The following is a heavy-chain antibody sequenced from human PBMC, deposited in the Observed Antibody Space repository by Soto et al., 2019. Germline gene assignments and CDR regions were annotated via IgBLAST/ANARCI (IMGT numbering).Heavy chain of an antibody. CDR2: IYYSGST. D-gene: IGHD4-17*01. Sequence: SETLSLTCTVSGGSISSGGYYWSWIRQHPGKGLEWIGYIYYSGSTYYNPSLKSRVTISVDTSKNQFSLKLSSVTAADTAVYYCARTNYGVHDNCFDPWGQGTLVSVSS. J-gene: IGHJ5*02. CDR3: ARTNYGVHDNCFDP. V-gene: IGHV4-31*03. CDR1: GGSISSGGYY.